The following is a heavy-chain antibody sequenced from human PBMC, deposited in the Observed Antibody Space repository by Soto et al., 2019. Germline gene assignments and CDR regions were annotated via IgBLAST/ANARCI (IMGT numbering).Heavy chain of an antibody. CDR3: ARDGAYYDSSGYYYHDAFDI. V-gene: IGHV1-3*01. Sequence: ASVKVSCKASGYTFTSYAMHWVRQAPGQRLEWMGWINADNGNTKYSQKLQGRVTMTRDTSTSTAYMELSSLRSEDTAVYYCARDGAYYDSSGYYYHDAFDIWGQGAMVTVSS. CDR1: GYTFTSYA. D-gene: IGHD3-22*01. J-gene: IGHJ3*02. CDR2: INADNGNT.